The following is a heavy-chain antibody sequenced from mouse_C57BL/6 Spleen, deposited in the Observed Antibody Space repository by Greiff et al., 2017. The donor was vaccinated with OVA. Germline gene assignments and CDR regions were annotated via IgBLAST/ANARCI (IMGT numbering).Heavy chain of an antibody. V-gene: IGHV5-17*01. Sequence: EVKLVESGGGLVKPGGSLKLSCAASGFTFSDYGMHWVRQAPEKGLEWVAYISSGSSTIYYADTVKGRFTISRDNAKNTLFLQMTSLRSEDTAMYYCARAFNHYFDYWGQGTTLTVSS. CDR3: ARAFNHYFDY. J-gene: IGHJ2*01. CDR1: GFTFSDYG. CDR2: ISSGSSTI.